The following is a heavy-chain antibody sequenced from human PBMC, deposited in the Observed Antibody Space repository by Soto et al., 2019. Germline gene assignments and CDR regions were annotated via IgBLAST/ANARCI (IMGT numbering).Heavy chain of an antibody. D-gene: IGHD2-21*02. V-gene: IGHV5-51*01. CDR2: IYPGDSDT. Sequence: PGESLKLSCKGSGYSFTSYWIGWVRQMPGKGLEWMGIIYPGDSDTRYSPSFQGQVTISADKSISTAYLQWSSLKASDTAMYYCARHQAYCGGDCYSDYWGQGTLVTVSS. J-gene: IGHJ4*02. CDR3: ARHQAYCGGDCYSDY. CDR1: GYSFTSYW.